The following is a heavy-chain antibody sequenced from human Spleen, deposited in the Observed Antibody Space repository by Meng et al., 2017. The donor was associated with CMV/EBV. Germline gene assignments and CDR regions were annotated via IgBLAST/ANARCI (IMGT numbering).Heavy chain of an antibody. CDR2: ISSDGSST. CDR3: VREKGVLDYFHGMDV. D-gene: IGHD3-10*01. Sequence: GESLKISCVVSGFSLRNYWMHWVRQVPGKGLVWVSRISSDGSSTKYADSVKGRFTMSRDNAKNTLYLQMNSLRDADTAVYYCVREKGVLDYFHGMDVWGQGTTVTVS. J-gene: IGHJ6*02. V-gene: IGHV3-74*03. CDR1: GFSLRNYW.